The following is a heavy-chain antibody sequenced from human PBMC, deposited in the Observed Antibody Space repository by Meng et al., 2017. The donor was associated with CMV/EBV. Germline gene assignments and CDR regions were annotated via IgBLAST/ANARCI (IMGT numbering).Heavy chain of an antibody. J-gene: IGHJ3*02. V-gene: IGHV4-38-2*02. CDR1: GYSISSGYY. CDR2: IYHSGST. CDR3: AREGIVGFI. D-gene: IGHD1-26*01. Sequence: GSLRLSCTVSGYSISSGYYWGWIRQPPGKGLEWIGSIYHSGSTYYNPSLKSRVTISVDTSKNQFSLKLSSVTAADTAVYYCAREGIVGFIWGQGTMVTVSS.